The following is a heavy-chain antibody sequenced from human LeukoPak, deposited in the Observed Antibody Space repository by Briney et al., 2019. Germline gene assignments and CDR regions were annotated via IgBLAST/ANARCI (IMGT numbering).Heavy chain of an antibody. Sequence: ASVKVSCKASGYTFTNYYMHWVRQAPGQGLEWVGLFSPSGTSTNYAQKFRGRVTMTRDTSTTTVYMELSSLRSDDTAVYYCAREESGGYFDYWGQGTLVSVSS. CDR2: FSPSGTST. CDR3: AREESGGYFDY. CDR1: GYTFTNYY. J-gene: IGHJ4*02. V-gene: IGHV1-46*01. D-gene: IGHD2-8*02.